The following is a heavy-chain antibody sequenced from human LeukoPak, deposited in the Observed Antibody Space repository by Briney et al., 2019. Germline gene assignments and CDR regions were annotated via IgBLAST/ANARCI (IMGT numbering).Heavy chain of an antibody. V-gene: IGHV1-24*01. CDR2: FDPEDGET. CDR3: ATKPSYSNYEGGYYDYVWGSYRPNNWFDP. D-gene: IGHD3-16*02. Sequence: ASVKVSCKVSGYTLTELSMHWVRQAPGKGLEWMGVFDPEDGETIYAQNFQGRVTMTEDTSTDTAYMELSSLRSEDTAVYYCATKPSYSNYEGGYYDYVWGSYRPNNWFDPWGQGTLVTVSS. CDR1: GYTLTELS. J-gene: IGHJ5*02.